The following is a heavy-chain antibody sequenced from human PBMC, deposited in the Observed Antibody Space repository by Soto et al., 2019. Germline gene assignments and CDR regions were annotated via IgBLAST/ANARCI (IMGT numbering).Heavy chain of an antibody. J-gene: IGHJ4*02. Sequence: ASVKVSCKASGYTFTSYDINWVRQATGQGLEWMGWMNPNSGNTGYAQKFQGRVTITRDTSTSTVYMDLTRLKSEDTAVYYCVRESAVLKSFDSWGQGTLVTVSS. CDR1: GYTFTSYD. D-gene: IGHD6-13*01. V-gene: IGHV1-8*01. CDR2: MNPNSGNT. CDR3: VRESAVLKSFDS.